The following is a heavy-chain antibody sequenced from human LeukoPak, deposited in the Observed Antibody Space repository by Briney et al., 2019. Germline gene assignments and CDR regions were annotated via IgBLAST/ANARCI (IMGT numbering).Heavy chain of an antibody. CDR1: GFNFDDYA. V-gene: IGHV3-9*01. J-gene: IGHJ4*02. CDR3: AKDAGSGSYYNVGPIN. Sequence: GGSLRLSCAASGFNFDDYAMHWVRQAPGKGLEWVSSISWNNGWIGYADSVKGRFTISRDNAKNSLYLRMNSLRVEDTALYYCAKDAGSGSYYNVGPINWGQGTLVTVSS. D-gene: IGHD3-10*01. CDR2: ISWNNGWI.